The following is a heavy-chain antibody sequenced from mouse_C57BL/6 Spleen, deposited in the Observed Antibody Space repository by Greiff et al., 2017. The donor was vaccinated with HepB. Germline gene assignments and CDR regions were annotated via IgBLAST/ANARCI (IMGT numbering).Heavy chain of an antibody. CDR3: ARGDSNLEIGYFDV. Sequence: QVQLQQPGAELVKPGASVKMSCKASGYTFTSYWITWVKQRPGQGLEWIGDIYPGSGSTNYNEKFKSKATLTVDTSSSTAYMQLSSLTSEDSAVYYCARGDSNLEIGYFDVWGTGTTVTVSS. CDR2: IYPGSGST. D-gene: IGHD2-5*01. V-gene: IGHV1-55*01. J-gene: IGHJ1*03. CDR1: GYTFTSYW.